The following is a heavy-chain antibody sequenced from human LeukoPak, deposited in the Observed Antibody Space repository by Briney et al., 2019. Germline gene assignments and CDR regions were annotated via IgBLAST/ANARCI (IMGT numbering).Heavy chain of an antibody. CDR1: GVIFSTYG. V-gene: IGHV3-33*01. CDR2: IWYDGSNE. CDR3: ASSTVTTRGVGDFDL. J-gene: IGHJ3*01. D-gene: IGHD4-17*01. Sequence: PGTSLRLSCEASGVIFSTYGMNWVRQAPGKGLEWVAIIWYDGSNEYYADSVKGRFSISRDNSKSTLYLEMNSLRADDTAICYCASSTVTTRGVGDFDLWGHGTWVTVSS.